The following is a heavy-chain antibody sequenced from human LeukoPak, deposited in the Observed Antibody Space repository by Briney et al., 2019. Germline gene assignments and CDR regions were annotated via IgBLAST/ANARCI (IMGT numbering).Heavy chain of an antibody. Sequence: GGSLRLSCAASGFTFSSYWMSWVRQAPGKGLEGVANIKQDGSEKYYVDSVKGRFTISRDNSKNTLYLQMNSLRAEDTAVYYCAKDYKWELLEVGLDYWGQGTLVTVSS. CDR1: GFTFSSYW. V-gene: IGHV3-7*03. CDR2: IKQDGSEK. CDR3: AKDYKWELLEVGLDY. D-gene: IGHD1-26*01. J-gene: IGHJ4*02.